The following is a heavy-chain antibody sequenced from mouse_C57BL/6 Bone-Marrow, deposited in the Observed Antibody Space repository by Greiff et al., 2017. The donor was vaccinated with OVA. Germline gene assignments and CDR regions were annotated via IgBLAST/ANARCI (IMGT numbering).Heavy chain of an antibody. CDR1: GYTFTSYW. CDR2: IYPGNSDT. J-gene: IGHJ4*01. Sequence: VQLQQSGTVLARPGASVKMSCKTSGYTFTSYWMHWVKQRPGQGLEWIGAIYPGNSDTSYNQKFKGKAKLTAVTSASTAYMELSSLTNEDSAVYYCTRDYYGSSYPYYYAMDYWGQGTSVTVSS. CDR3: TRDYYGSSYPYYYAMDY. V-gene: IGHV1-5*01. D-gene: IGHD1-1*01.